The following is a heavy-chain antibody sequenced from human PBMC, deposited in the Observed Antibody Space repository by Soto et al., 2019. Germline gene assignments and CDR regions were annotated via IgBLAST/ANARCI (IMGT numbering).Heavy chain of an antibody. CDR1: GGDFRNYA. Sequence: QVQLVQSGSEVKRPGSSVKVSCKASGGDFRNYALTWVRQAPGQGLEWMGGFIPMSGTPKYAQKFQGRVTITADTSTTTAYMELTSLRYDDTAVYYCASSYGTSWYGDYWGQRTLVTVS. J-gene: IGHJ4*02. V-gene: IGHV1-69*06. D-gene: IGHD6-13*01. CDR2: FIPMSGTP. CDR3: ASSYGTSWYGDY.